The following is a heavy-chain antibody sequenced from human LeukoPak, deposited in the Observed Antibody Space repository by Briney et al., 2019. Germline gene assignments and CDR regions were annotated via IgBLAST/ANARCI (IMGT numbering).Heavy chain of an antibody. D-gene: IGHD2-8*01. Sequence: QPGGSLRLSCAPSGFTFSSYEMNWVGQAQGKGLEWVSYISSSGSTIYVADSLRGRFTISRDNAKNSLYLQMNSLRVEDTAIYYCARDTVNGPFVVSLDYWGQGALVTVSS. J-gene: IGHJ4*02. CDR1: GFTFSSYE. V-gene: IGHV3-48*03. CDR3: ARDTVNGPFVVSLDY. CDR2: ISSSGSTI.